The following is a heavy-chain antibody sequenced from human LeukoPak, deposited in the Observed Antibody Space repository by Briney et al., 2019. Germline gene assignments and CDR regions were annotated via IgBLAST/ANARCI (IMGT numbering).Heavy chain of an antibody. Sequence: PSETLSLTCTVSGGSISSYYWSWIRQPPGKGLEWIGYIYYSGSTKYNPSLKSRVTISVGTSKNQFSLKLSSVTAADTAVYYCARDIWVGAGFYYYGMDVWGQGTTVTVSS. J-gene: IGHJ6*02. V-gene: IGHV4-59*01. CDR1: GGSISSYY. D-gene: IGHD1-26*01. CDR3: ARDIWVGAGFYYYGMDV. CDR2: IYYSGST.